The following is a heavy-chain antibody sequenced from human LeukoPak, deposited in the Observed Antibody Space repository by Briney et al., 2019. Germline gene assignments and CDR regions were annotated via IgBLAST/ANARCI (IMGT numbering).Heavy chain of an antibody. CDR3: VRTYGYCSSTSCYVFDY. D-gene: IGHD2-2*01. J-gene: IGHJ4*02. CDR2: ISSNGGST. Sequence: GGSLRLSCSASGFTFSYHAMHWVRQAPGQGLAYVSAISSNGGSTFYADSVKGRFTISRDNSKNTLYLQMSSLRAEDTAVYYCVRTYGYCSSTSCYVFDYWGQGTLVTVSS. V-gene: IGHV3-64D*09. CDR1: GFTFSYHA.